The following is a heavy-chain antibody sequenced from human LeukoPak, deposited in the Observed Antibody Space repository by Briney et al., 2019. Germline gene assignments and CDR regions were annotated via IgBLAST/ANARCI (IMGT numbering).Heavy chain of an antibody. CDR3: ARDVAVAGRIFDY. V-gene: IGHV4-4*07. Sequence: SETLSLTCTVSGGSISSYYWSSTRQPARKGLELIGRIYTSGSTNYSPSLKSRVTMSVDTSKSQFSLKLRSVTAADTAVYYCARDVAVAGRIFDYWGQGTLVPVSS. J-gene: IGHJ4*02. D-gene: IGHD6-19*01. CDR1: GGSISSYY. CDR2: IYTSGST.